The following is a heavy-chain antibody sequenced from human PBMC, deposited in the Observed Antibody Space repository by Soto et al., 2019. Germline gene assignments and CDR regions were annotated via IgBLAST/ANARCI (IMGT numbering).Heavy chain of an antibody. J-gene: IGHJ4*02. CDR3: GRDAGRRFDY. CDR1: GFTFSSYW. V-gene: IGHV3-7*01. CDR2: MKRDGSEK. Sequence: EVQLVESGGGLVQPGGSLRLSCAASGFTFSSYWMTWARQAPGKGLEWVASMKRDGSEKRYVDSVEGRFTISRDNAKNSLFMQMNSLSPDDTAVYYCGRDAGRRFDYWGQGSLVTVSS. D-gene: IGHD6-13*01.